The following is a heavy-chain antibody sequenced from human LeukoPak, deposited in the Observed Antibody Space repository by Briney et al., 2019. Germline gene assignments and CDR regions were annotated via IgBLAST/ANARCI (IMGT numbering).Heavy chain of an antibody. J-gene: IGHJ4*02. CDR1: GGSISSYY. Sequence: NASETLSLTCTVSGGSISSYYWSWIRQPAGKGLEWIGRIYTSGSTNYNPSLKGRVTMSVDTSKNQFSLKLSSVTAADTAVYYCARHCGSSWQKPFDYWGQGTLVTVSS. CDR2: IYTSGST. CDR3: ARHCGSSWQKPFDY. D-gene: IGHD6-13*01. V-gene: IGHV4-4*07.